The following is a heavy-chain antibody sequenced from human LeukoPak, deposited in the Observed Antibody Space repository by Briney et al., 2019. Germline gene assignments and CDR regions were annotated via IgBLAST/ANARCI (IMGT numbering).Heavy chain of an antibody. D-gene: IGHD3-10*01. V-gene: IGHV5-51*01. CDR1: GYRFTNYW. Sequence: GESLKISCKGSGYRFTNYWIGWVRQMPGKGLEWMGIIYPGDSDTRYSPSFQGQVTISAVKSISTAYLQWSSLKASDTAMYYCAVNYYYGSGSYYNPGYWGQGTLVTVSS. CDR2: IYPGDSDT. J-gene: IGHJ4*02. CDR3: AVNYYYGSGSYYNPGY.